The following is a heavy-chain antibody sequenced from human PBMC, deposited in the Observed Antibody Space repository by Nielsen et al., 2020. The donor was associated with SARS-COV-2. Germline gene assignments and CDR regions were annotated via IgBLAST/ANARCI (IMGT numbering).Heavy chain of an antibody. D-gene: IGHD3-16*01. V-gene: IGHV3-23*01. CDR2: IRGGGGSI. J-gene: IGHJ6*02. Sequence: GESLKISCAASGFAFNFYVMSWVRQAPGKGLEWVSVIRGGGGSIYYADSLTGRFTVSRDTSRNTVYLQMNSLSAEDTAVYHCAKRRAVFMLTFGGEGAMDVWGQGTTVSVSS. CDR3: AKRRAVFMLTFGGEGAMDV. CDR1: GFAFNFYV.